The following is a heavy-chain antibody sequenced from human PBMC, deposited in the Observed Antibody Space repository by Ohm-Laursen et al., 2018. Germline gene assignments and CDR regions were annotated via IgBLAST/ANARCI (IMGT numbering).Heavy chain of an antibody. CDR2: VSYDERYK. CDR1: GFTFSNFG. D-gene: IGHD2-15*01. CDR3: AKDVGVAFAYDS. V-gene: IGHV3-30*18. J-gene: IGHJ4*02. Sequence: SLRLSCAASGFTFSNFGMHWVRQAPGKGLEWVAVVSYDERYKNYVDSVKGRFTVSRDNSKDTLYLQMNSLRNEDTAIYYCAKDVGVAFAYDSWGQGTLVTVSS.